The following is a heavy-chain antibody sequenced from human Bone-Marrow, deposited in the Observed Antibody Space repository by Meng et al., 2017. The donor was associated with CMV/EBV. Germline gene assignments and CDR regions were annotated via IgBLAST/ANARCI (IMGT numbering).Heavy chain of an antibody. V-gene: IGHV1-2*02. CDR2: INPNSGGT. CDR3: ARVYYYDSSGVYY. CDR1: GYTFTGYY. J-gene: IGHJ4*02. Sequence: ASVKVSCKASGYTFTGYYMHWVRQAPGQGLEWMGWINPNSGGTNYAQKFQGRVTMTRDTSISTAYMELSRLRSDDTAVYYCARVYYYDSSGVYYWGQGTLVTVSS. D-gene: IGHD3-22*01.